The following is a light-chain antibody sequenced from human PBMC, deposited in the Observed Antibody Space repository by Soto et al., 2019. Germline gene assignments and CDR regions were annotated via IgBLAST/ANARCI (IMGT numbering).Light chain of an antibody. CDR3: QQYNRWPPIT. CDR1: QSVSIK. CDR2: DTS. J-gene: IGKJ5*01. V-gene: IGKV3-15*01. Sequence: EIVISQSPPTLSVSAGERATLSCRASQSVSIKLAWYQQKPGQAPRLLIYDTSTRATGIPARFSGSGSGTEFTLTISSLQSEDFAIYYCQQYNRWPPITFGQGTRLEI.